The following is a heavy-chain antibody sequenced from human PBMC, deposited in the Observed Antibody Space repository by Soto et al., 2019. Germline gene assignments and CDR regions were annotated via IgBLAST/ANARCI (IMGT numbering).Heavy chain of an antibody. Sequence: EVQLLESGGGLVQPGGSLRLSCAASGFTFSSYAMSWVRQAPGKGLEWVSAISGSGGSTYYADSVKGRFTISRDNSKTTLYLQMNSLRAEDTAVYYCAKDAAVSGYSYGYGDYYYSYGMDVWGQGTTVTVSS. V-gene: IGHV3-23*01. CDR1: GFTFSSYA. CDR3: AKDAAVSGYSYGYGDYYYSYGMDV. CDR2: ISGSGGST. J-gene: IGHJ6*02. D-gene: IGHD5-18*01.